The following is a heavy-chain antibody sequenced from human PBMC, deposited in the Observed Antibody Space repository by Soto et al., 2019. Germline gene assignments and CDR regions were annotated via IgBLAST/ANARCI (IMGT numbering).Heavy chain of an antibody. CDR3: AKDMKWGGMTTIHYFDS. CDR1: GFTADDYA. J-gene: IGHJ4*02. D-gene: IGHD4-17*01. Sequence: GGSLRLSCVASGFTADDYAMHWVRQAPGKGLEWVSGISSNSDTIDYADSVKGRFTISRDNAKNSLFLQMNSLRPEDTALYYCAKDMKWGGMTTIHYFDSWGQGTTVTVSS. V-gene: IGHV3-9*02. CDR2: ISSNSDTI.